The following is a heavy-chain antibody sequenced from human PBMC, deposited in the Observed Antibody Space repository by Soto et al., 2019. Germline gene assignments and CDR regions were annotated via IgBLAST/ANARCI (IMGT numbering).Heavy chain of an antibody. CDR3: ARHHVRGRTIAGAAEF. CDR1: GGSLSGYF. CDR2: FNHSGDT. V-gene: IGHV4-34*01. Sequence: SETLSLTCAVYGGSLSGYFWSWIRQPPGKALEWIGEFNHSGDTNYNPSLKSRVTISVDTSKNQLFLNLSSVTAADTAMYYCARHHVRGRTIAGAAEFWGQGTLVTVSS. D-gene: IGHD1-26*01. J-gene: IGHJ4*02.